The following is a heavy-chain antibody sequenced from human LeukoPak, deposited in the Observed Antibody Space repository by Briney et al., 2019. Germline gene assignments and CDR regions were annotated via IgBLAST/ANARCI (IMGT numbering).Heavy chain of an antibody. J-gene: IGHJ4*02. D-gene: IGHD3-10*01. Sequence: GKSLRLSCAASGFTFSNYAMHWVRQAPGKGLEWVSLISSGGTYEYYADSVKGRFTISRDNSKNTLYLQLSSLRAEDTAVYYCARDSTYYYDSGSSGLHYFDNWGQGTLVTVSS. V-gene: IGHV3-30*15. CDR3: ARDSTYYYDSGSSGLHYFDN. CDR1: GFTFSNYA. CDR2: ISSGGTYE.